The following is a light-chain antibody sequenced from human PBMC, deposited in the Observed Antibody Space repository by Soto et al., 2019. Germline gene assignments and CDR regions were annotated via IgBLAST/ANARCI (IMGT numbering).Light chain of an antibody. CDR1: SSDIGTYNY. J-gene: IGLJ1*01. CDR3: CSYAGSYTYV. V-gene: IGLV2-11*01. Sequence: QSALTQPASVSGSPGQSITISCTGTSSDIGTYNYVSWYQHHPGKAPKLMIYDVSKRPSGVPDRFSGSKSGNTASLTISGLQAEDEADYYCCSYAGSYTYVFGTGTKVTVL. CDR2: DVS.